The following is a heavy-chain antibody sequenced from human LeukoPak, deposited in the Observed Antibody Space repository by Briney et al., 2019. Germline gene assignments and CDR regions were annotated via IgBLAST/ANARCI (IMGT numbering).Heavy chain of an antibody. D-gene: IGHD1-14*01. V-gene: IGHV4-4*02. CDR2: IYHSGST. J-gene: IGHJ4*02. Sequence: GSLRLSCAASGFTFSSYAMSWVRQAPGKGLEWIGEIYHSGSTNYNPSLKSRVTISVDKSKNQFSLKLTSVTAADTAVYYCARPSGGTPFKRFDYWGEGTLVTVSS. CDR3: ARPSGGTPFKRFDY. CDR1: GFTFSSYAM.